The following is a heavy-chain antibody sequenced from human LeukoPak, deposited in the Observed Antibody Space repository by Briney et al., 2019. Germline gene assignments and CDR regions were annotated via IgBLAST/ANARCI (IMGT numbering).Heavy chain of an antibody. CDR3: AKDRVKGPPPPYFDY. D-gene: IGHD2-21*01. Sequence: GGSLRLSCAASGFTFSSYAMSWVRQAPGKGLEWVSAISGSGGSTHYADSVKGRFTISRDNSKNTLYLQMNSLRAEDTAVYYCAKDRVKGPPPPYFDYWGQGTLVTVSS. J-gene: IGHJ4*02. V-gene: IGHV3-23*01. CDR2: ISGSGGST. CDR1: GFTFSSYA.